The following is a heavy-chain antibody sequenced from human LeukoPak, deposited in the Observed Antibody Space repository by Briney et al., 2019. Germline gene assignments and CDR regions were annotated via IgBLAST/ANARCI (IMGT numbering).Heavy chain of an antibody. V-gene: IGHV1-2*02. CDR3: ARDPNYYYYYGMDV. CDR1: GYTFTGYY. J-gene: IGHJ6*02. Sequence: ASVKVSCKACGYTFTGYYMHWVRQAPGQGLEWMGWINPNSGGTNYAQKFQGRVTMTRDTSISTAYMELSRLRSDDTAVYYCARDPNYYYYYGMDVWGQGTTVTVSS. CDR2: INPNSGGT.